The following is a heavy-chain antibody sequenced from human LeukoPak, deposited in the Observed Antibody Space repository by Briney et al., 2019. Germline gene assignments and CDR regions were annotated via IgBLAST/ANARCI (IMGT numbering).Heavy chain of an antibody. CDR3: ARDVDASGTYPDIFII. J-gene: IGHJ3*02. D-gene: IGHD1-26*01. V-gene: IGHV1-2*06. CDR2: INPNSGAT. Sequence: AALKVSCRASGYTFTDYYMHWVRQAPGQGLEWMGRINPNSGATNYPPKFQGRVTMTRDTSISTAYMELSRLTSDDTAVYYCARDVDASGTYPDIFIIWGQGTLVTVSS. CDR1: GYTFTDYY.